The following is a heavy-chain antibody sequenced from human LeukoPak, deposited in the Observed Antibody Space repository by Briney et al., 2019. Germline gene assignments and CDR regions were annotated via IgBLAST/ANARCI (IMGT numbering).Heavy chain of an antibody. CDR3: ARVVDYGYQRGPLFDY. V-gene: IGHV3-20*04. CDR2: INWNGGST. D-gene: IGHD4-17*01. CDR1: GFTFDDYG. Sequence: GGSLRLSCAASGFTFDDYGMSWVHQAPGKGLEWVSGINWNGGSTGYADSVKGRFTISRDNAKNSLYLQMNSLRAEDTALYYCARVVDYGYQRGPLFDYWGQGTLVTVSS. J-gene: IGHJ4*02.